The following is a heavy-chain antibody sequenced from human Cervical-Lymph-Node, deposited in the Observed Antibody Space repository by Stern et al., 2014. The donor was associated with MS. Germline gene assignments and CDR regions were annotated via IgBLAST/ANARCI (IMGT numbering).Heavy chain of an antibody. CDR3: ALSSETSDRWYSLGYDL. Sequence: MQLVEAGPEVTKPGSSVQVSCKASGGTFSKFTSSWVRQAPGPGLEWMGGSFPVFGTPTYAQEFRGRVTITADVSTSTVYMELSSLRSDDTAVFYCALSSETSDRWYSLGYDLWGQGTLVTVSS. CDR1: GGTFSKFT. CDR2: SFPVFGTP. D-gene: IGHD6-13*01. V-gene: IGHV1-69*01. J-gene: IGHJ5*02.